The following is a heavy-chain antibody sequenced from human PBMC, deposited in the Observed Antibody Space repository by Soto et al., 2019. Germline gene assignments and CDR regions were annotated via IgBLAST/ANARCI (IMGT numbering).Heavy chain of an antibody. CDR1: GYTFTSYG. CDR2: ISAYNGNT. Sequence: QVQLVQSGAEVKKPGASVKVSCKASGYTFTSYGISWVLQAPGQGLEWMGWISAYNGNTNYAQKLQGRVTMTTDTSQSTAYMELRILRSDDTAVYYCVVAAQPYSLDYWGQGTLVTVSS. CDR3: VVAAQPYSLDY. J-gene: IGHJ4*02. D-gene: IGHD2-15*01. V-gene: IGHV1-18*01.